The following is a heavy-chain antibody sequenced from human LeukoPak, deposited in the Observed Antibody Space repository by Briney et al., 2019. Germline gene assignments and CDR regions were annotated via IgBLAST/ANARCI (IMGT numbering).Heavy chain of an antibody. J-gene: IGHJ1*01. D-gene: IGHD3-22*01. V-gene: IGHV4-34*01. CDR3: ATTYYYDSSGDVYFQH. CDR2: INHSGST. Sequence: SETLSLTCAVYGGSFSGYYWSWIRQPPGKGLEWIGEINHSGSTNYNPSLKSRVTISVDTSKNQFSLTLSSVTAADTAVYYCATTYYYDSSGDVYFQHWGQGTLVTVSS. CDR1: GGSFSGYY.